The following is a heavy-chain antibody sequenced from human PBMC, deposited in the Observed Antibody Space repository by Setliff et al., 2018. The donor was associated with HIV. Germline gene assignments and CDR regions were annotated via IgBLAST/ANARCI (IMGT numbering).Heavy chain of an antibody. CDR2: IYHSGST. CDR3: ARHDAAGGGPFFQH. D-gene: IGHD3-16*01. CDR1: FYSISSSGYY. Sequence: SETLSLTCAVSFYSISSSGYYWGWLRQPPGKGLEWIGSIYHSGSTYYNPSLKSRVTISVDTSKNQFSLRLSSVTAADTAVYYCARHDAAGGGPFFQHWGQGSLVTVSS. J-gene: IGHJ1*01. V-gene: IGHV4-38-2*01.